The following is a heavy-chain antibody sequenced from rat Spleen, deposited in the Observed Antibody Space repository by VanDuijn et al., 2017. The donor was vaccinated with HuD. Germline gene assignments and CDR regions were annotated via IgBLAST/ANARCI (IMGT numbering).Heavy chain of an antibody. CDR1: DYSITSNY. Sequence: EVQLQESGPGLVKPSQSLSLTCSFPDYSITSNYWGWIRKFPGKKLEWMGYITSTGTTTYNPSLGSRASITRDTSKNQFFLQLKSVTTEDTATYYCARLGYYGYTYGYWGQGVMVTVSS. D-gene: IGHD1-9*01. CDR3: ARLGYYGYTYGY. V-gene: IGHV3-1*01. CDR2: ITSTGTT. J-gene: IGHJ2*01.